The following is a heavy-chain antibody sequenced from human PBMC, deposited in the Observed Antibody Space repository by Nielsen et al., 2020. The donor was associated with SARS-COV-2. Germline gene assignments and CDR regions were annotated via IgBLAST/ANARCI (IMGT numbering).Heavy chain of an antibody. D-gene: IGHD2-2*01. CDR3: ARSRGCSATSCFFDY. CDR2: INSDSGNT. J-gene: IGHJ4*02. V-gene: IGHV1-3*04. CDR1: GYTFTAYA. Sequence: ASEKVSCKASGYTFTAYAIHWVRQDPGQRLEWMGWINSDSGNTKYSQKFRGRVTITRDTSASTAYMELSGLSSEDTAVYYCARSRGCSATSCFFDYWGQGALVTVSS.